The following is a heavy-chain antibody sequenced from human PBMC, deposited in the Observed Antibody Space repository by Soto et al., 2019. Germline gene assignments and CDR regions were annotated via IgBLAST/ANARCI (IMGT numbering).Heavy chain of an antibody. CDR1: GGSIGRSTYY. CDR3: ARGGIQFDY. Sequence: SETLSLTCAVSGGSIGRSTYYWVWLRQSPGKGLEWIGNVYYTGSTQYNPSLKSRITISVDTSKNQFSLKLSSVTAADTAVYYCARGGIQFDYWGQGTLVTVSS. CDR2: VYYTGST. D-gene: IGHD5-18*01. J-gene: IGHJ4*02. V-gene: IGHV4-39*07.